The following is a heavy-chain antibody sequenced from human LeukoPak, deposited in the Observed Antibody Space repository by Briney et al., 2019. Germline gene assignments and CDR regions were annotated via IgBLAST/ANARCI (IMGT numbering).Heavy chain of an antibody. CDR2: IFPSGGEI. D-gene: IGHD5-18*01. CDR3: VTYRQVMLPFEA. CDR1: GFTFSTFA. Sequence: GGSLRLSCAASGFTFSTFAMLWVRQPRGKGLEWVSSIFPSGGEIHYADSVRGRFTISRDNSKSTLSLQMNSLRAEDTAIYYCVTYRQVMLPFEAWGQGTLVTVSS. J-gene: IGHJ5*02. V-gene: IGHV3-23*01.